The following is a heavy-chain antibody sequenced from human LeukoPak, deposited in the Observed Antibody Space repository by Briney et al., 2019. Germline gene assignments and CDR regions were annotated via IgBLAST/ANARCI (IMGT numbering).Heavy chain of an antibody. J-gene: IGHJ4*02. CDR1: GFTFEDYA. V-gene: IGHV3-9*01. Sequence: GRSLRLSCAASGFTFEDYAMLWVRQAPGKGLEWVSGISWNSGSIGYADSVKGRFTISRDNAKNSLYLQMNSLRAEDTALYYCAKDSGGLYCSGGSCHYYYYWGQGTLVTVSS. CDR3: AKDSGGLYCSGGSCHYYYY. CDR2: ISWNSGSI. D-gene: IGHD2-15*01.